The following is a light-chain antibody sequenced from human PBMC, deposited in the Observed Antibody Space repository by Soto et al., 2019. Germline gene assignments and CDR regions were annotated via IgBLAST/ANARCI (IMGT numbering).Light chain of an antibody. CDR1: QDIKNF. J-gene: IGKJ4*01. V-gene: IGKV1-16*01. CDR2: GAS. CDR3: QHYESYPLT. Sequence: DIQMTQSPSSLSASVGDRVTITCRASQDIKNFLIWFQQKPGKAPKSLIYGASNLQSGVPSRFSGSGSGTDLTLTISSLLPEDVATYYCQHYESYPLTFGGGTRVEIK.